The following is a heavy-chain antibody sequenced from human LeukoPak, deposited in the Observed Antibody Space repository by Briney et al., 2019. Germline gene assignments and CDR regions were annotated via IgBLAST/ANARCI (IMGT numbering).Heavy chain of an antibody. Sequence: ASVTVSFKGSGGTFGSYAITWVRQAPAQGLAWMGRIIPIFDTENYAQKFQGRVTINTDESTITAYMELSSLRSEDTAVYYCARERTMIVAAFDIWGQGTMVTVSS. CDR3: ARERTMIVAAFDI. J-gene: IGHJ3*02. CDR1: GGTFGSYA. CDR2: IIPIFDTE. V-gene: IGHV1-69*05. D-gene: IGHD3-22*01.